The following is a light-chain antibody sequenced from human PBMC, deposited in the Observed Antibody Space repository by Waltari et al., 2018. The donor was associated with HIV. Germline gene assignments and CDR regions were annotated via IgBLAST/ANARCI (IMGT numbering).Light chain of an antibody. CDR3: AAWDDSLHVV. V-gene: IGLV1-47*01. CDR2: RNN. J-gene: IGLJ2*01. CDR1: SSNIGSNY. Sequence: QSVLTQPPSASGTPGKRVTISCSGSSSNIGSNYVYWYQQLPGTAPKLLIYRNNQRPSGVPDRFSGSKSGTSASLAISGLRSEDEADYYCAAWDDSLHVVFGGGTKLTVL.